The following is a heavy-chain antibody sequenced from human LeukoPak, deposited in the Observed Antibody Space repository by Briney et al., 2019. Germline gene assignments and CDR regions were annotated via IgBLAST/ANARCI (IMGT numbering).Heavy chain of an antibody. J-gene: IGHJ4*02. V-gene: IGHV3-23*01. Sequence: PGGSLRPSCAASGVTFTNYAMTWVRQAPGKGLEWVSGISISGGSTDYADSVKGWFTISRDNSKNTLYLQMNSLRAEDTAVYYCAKVPAGNKVEYWGQGTLVTVSS. CDR2: ISISGGST. CDR1: GVTFTNYA. D-gene: IGHD6-19*01. CDR3: AKVPAGNKVEY.